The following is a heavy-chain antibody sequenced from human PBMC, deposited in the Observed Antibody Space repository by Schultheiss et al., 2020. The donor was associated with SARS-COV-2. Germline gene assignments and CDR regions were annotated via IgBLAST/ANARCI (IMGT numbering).Heavy chain of an antibody. D-gene: IGHD3-22*01. Sequence: GSLRLSCAASGFSFSSYGMHWVRQAPGKGLEWVAVIWADGGNKYYGDAVKGRFTISRDNSKNTLYLQMHSLRAEDTAVYYCARDQWYYDSSGHLDIWGQGTMVTVSS. CDR1: GFSFSSYG. V-gene: IGHV3-33*01. J-gene: IGHJ3*02. CDR3: ARDQWYYDSSGHLDI. CDR2: IWADGGNK.